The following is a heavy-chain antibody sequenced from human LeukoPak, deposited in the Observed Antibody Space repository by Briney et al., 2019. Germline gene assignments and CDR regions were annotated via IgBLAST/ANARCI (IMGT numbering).Heavy chain of an antibody. CDR1: GFTFSSYA. CDR2: ISGSGGST. J-gene: IGHJ4*02. CDR3: AKDRTPPYYDFWSGYSTFDY. D-gene: IGHD3-3*01. V-gene: IGHV3-23*01. Sequence: PGGSLRLSCAASGFTFSSYAMSWVRQAPGKGLEWVSAISGSGGSTYYADSVKGRFTISRDNSKNTLYLQMNSLRAEDTAVYYCAKDRTPPYYDFWSGYSTFDYWGQGTLVTVSS.